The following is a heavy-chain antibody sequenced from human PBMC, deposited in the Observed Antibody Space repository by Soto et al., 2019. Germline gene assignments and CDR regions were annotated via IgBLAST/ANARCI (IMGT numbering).Heavy chain of an antibody. V-gene: IGHV5-10-1*01. CDR3: ASGRWNLHFHY. CDR2: IDPSDSYT. D-gene: IGHD2-15*01. J-gene: IGHJ4*02. Sequence: ESLTISRQGSGYIFTNQWITLVRQMPGKGLEWMGRIDPSDSYTNYSPSFQGHVTFSIDKSISTAYLQWTSLKPSDTAIYYCASGRWNLHFHYWGQGSLVTVSS. CDR1: GYIFTNQW.